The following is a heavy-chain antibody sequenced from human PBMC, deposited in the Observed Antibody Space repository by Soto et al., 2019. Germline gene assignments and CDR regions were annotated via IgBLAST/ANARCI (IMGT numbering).Heavy chain of an antibody. CDR3: ARVYGEMTTVTAFDP. Sequence: ASVKVACKASGGTFSSYAISWVRQAPGQGLEWMGGIIPIFGTANYAQKFQGRVTITADESTSTAYMELSSLRSEDTAVYYCARVYGEMTTVTAFDPWGQGTLVTVSS. J-gene: IGHJ5*02. D-gene: IGHD4-4*01. V-gene: IGHV1-69*13. CDR2: IIPIFGTA. CDR1: GGTFSSYA.